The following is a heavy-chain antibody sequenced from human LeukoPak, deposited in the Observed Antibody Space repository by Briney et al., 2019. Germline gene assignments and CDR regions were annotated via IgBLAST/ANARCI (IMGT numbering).Heavy chain of an antibody. CDR2: MNPNSGNT. CDR3: ARGHCGSATCQRNWFDP. Sequence: GASVKVSCKASGYSFTSYDINWVRQATGQGLEWMGWMNPNSGNTGYAPKFQGRVTMTRDTSISTAYMELSSLRSDDTAVYYCARGHCGSATCQRNWFDPWGQGSLVTVSS. V-gene: IGHV1-8*01. CDR1: GYSFTSYD. D-gene: IGHD2-2*01. J-gene: IGHJ5*02.